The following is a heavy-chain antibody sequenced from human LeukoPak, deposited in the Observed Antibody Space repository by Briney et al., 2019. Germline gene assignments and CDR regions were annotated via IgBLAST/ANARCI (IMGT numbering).Heavy chain of an antibody. Sequence: GGSLRLSCAASGFTFSSYAMHWVRQAPGKGLEWVAVISYDGSNKNYADSVKGRFTISRDNSKNTLYLQMNSVRAEDTAVYYCAKGILSVNDYWGQGTLVTVSS. CDR1: GFTFSSYA. J-gene: IGHJ4*02. CDR3: AKGILSVNDY. V-gene: IGHV3-30-3*01. D-gene: IGHD2-15*01. CDR2: ISYDGSNK.